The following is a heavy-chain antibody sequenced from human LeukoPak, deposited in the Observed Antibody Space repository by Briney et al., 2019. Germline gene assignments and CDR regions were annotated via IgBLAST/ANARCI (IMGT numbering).Heavy chain of an antibody. D-gene: IGHD3-10*01. V-gene: IGHV1-46*01. Sequence: ASVKVSCKASGGTFSSYAISCVRQAPGQGVEWMGLTNPSGGSTSYAQKFQGGVTMTRDTSTSTVYMALSSLRSEDTAVYYCARDSGMVRGTVDYWGQGTLVTVSS. J-gene: IGHJ4*02. CDR2: TNPSGGST. CDR3: ARDSGMVRGTVDY. CDR1: GGTFSSYA.